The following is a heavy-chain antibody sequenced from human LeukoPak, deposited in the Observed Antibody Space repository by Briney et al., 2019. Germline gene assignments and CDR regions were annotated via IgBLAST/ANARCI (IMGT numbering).Heavy chain of an antibody. CDR3: ARGPYYYDSSGYNPYYYYYYGMDV. J-gene: IGHJ6*02. D-gene: IGHD3-22*01. CDR1: GGSISSYY. Sequence: SETLSLTCTVSGGSISSYYWSWIRQPPGKGLEWIWYIYYSGSTNYNPSLKSRVTISVDTSKNQFSLKLSSVTAADTAVYYCARGPYYYDSSGYNPYYYYYYGMDVWGQGTTVTVSS. CDR2: IYYSGST. V-gene: IGHV4-59*01.